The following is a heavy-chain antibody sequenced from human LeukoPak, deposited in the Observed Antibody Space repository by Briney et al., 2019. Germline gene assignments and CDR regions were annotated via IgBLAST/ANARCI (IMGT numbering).Heavy chain of an antibody. V-gene: IGHV5-51*01. Sequence: GESLKISCKGFGYSFTSYWIGWVRQMPGKGLEWIGIIYPGDSDTRYSPSFQGQVTISADKSISTAYLQWSSLKASDTAMYYCAITNVVVPAAIGGYFDYWGQGTLVTVSS. CDR2: IYPGDSDT. J-gene: IGHJ4*02. CDR1: GYSFTSYW. CDR3: AITNVVVPAAIGGYFDY. D-gene: IGHD2-2*01.